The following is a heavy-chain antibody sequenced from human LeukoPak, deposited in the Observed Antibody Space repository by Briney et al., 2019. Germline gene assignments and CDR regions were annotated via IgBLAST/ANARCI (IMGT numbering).Heavy chain of an antibody. D-gene: IGHD6-13*01. CDR3: ARDRRSGAASGYFDY. J-gene: IGHJ4*02. CDR2: AYYRSKWYY. V-gene: IGHV6-1*01. Sequence: SQTLSLTCAISGDSVPSNSAAWNWIRQSPSRGLEWLGRAYYRSKWYYDYAVSVRSRITINPDTSKNQFSLQLNSVTPEDTAVYFCARDRRSGAASGYFDYWGQGTLVTVSS. CDR1: GDSVPSNSAA.